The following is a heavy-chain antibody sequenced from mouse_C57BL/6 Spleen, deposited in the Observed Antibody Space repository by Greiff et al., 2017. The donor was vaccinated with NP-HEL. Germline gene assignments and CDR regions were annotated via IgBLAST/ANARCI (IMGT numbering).Heavy chain of an antibody. J-gene: IGHJ2*01. D-gene: IGHD6-2*01. CDR2: IHPSDSDT. V-gene: IGHV1-74*01. CDR3: AMGELSLWVFDY. CDR1: GYTFTSYW. Sequence: QVQLQQPGAELVKPGASVKVSCKASGYTFTSYWMHWVKQRPGQGLEWIGRIHPSDSDTNYNQKLKGKATLTVDKFSSTAYMQLSSLTSEDSAVYYCAMGELSLWVFDYWGQGTTLTVSS.